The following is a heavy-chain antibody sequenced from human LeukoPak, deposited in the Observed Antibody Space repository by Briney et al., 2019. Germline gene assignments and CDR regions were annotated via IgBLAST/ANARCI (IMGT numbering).Heavy chain of an antibody. V-gene: IGHV1-2*02. D-gene: IGHD2-8*01. Sequence: ASVKVSCKASGYTFTGYYMRWVRQAPGQGLEWMGWINPNSGGTNYAQKFQGRVTMTRDTSISTAYMELSRLRSDDTAVYYCARGSPIVLMVYAYAFDIWGQGTMVTVSS. CDR2: INPNSGGT. CDR3: ARGSPIVLMVYAYAFDI. CDR1: GYTFTGYY. J-gene: IGHJ3*02.